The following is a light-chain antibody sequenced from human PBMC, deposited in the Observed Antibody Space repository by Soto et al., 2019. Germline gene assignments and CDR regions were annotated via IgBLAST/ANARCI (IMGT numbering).Light chain of an antibody. CDR2: AAA. CDR1: QSISIY. CDR3: QQSYSTPIT. J-gene: IGKJ5*01. V-gene: IGKV1-39*01. Sequence: DIQMTQSPSSLSASVGDRVTITCRASQSISIYLSWYQQKPGKAPNLLIYAAATLQSGVPSRFNGSGSGTEFTLTISSLQPEDFATYYCQQSYSTPITFGQGTRLDIK.